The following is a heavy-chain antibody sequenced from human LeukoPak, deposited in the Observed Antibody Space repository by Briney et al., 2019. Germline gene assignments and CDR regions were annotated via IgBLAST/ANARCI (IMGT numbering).Heavy chain of an antibody. CDR1: GFTFSSYG. V-gene: IGHV3-30*18. Sequence: GGSLRLSCAASGFTFSSYGMYWVRQAPGKGLEWVALISNDGNNKYYADSVKGRFTISRDNSKNTLYLQMNSLRAEDTAVYYCAKGYDSSGYYSPLNYWGQGTLVTVSS. CDR2: ISNDGNNK. D-gene: IGHD3-22*01. CDR3: AKGYDSSGYYSPLNY. J-gene: IGHJ4*02.